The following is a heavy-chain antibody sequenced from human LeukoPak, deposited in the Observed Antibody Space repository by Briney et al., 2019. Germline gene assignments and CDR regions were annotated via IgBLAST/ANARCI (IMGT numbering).Heavy chain of an antibody. J-gene: IGHJ4*02. CDR1: GFTFSSDA. Sequence: GGSLTLYCVASGFTFSSDAMSWVRQAPGKGLEWVSAISGSGGSTYDVDSVKGRFTISRDNSKNTLHLQMNCLRAEDTAVYYCAKDYQAVAGSRADFDYWGQGTLVTVSS. D-gene: IGHD6-19*01. CDR2: ISGSGGST. V-gene: IGHV3-23*01. CDR3: AKDYQAVAGSRADFDY.